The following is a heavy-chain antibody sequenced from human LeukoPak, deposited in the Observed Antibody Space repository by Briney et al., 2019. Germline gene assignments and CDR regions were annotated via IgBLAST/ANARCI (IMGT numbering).Heavy chain of an antibody. V-gene: IGHV3-74*01. CDR3: ARLGSQGGVAALDY. CDR2: INSDGSST. J-gene: IGHJ4*02. Sequence: SGGSLRLSCAASGFTFSSYWMHWVRQAPGKGLVWVSRINSDGSSTSYADSVKGRFTISRDNAKNRLYLQMNSLRAEDTAVYYCARLGSQGGVAALDYWGQGTLVTVSS. D-gene: IGHD6-25*01. CDR1: GFTFSSYW.